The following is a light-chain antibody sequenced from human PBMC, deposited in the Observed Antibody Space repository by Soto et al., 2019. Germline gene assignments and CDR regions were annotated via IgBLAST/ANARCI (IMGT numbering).Light chain of an antibody. J-gene: IGKJ1*01. CDR1: QSVSNN. CDR3: QQYNSDWKT. CDR2: DAS. V-gene: IGKV3D-15*01. Sequence: KVMTQSPATLSVSPGERATLSCTASQSVSNNYLAWYQQKPGQAPRLLIYDASNRATGIPARFSGSGSGTEFTLTISSLQPDDSATYYCQQYNSDWKTFGQGTKVDIK.